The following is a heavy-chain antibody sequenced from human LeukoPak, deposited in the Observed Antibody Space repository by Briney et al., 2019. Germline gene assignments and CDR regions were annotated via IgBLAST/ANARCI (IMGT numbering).Heavy chain of an antibody. J-gene: IGHJ3*02. D-gene: IGHD3-3*02. CDR3: ARELGSAFDI. CDR2: FYYNGDT. Sequence: SETLSLTCTVSGGSINTYHWSWIRQPPGKGLGGIGYFYYNGDTNYSPSLKSRVVISADTSQNQLSLMVRSVTAADTALYYCARELGSAFDIWGQGIMVIVSS. V-gene: IGHV4-59*01. CDR1: GGSINTYH.